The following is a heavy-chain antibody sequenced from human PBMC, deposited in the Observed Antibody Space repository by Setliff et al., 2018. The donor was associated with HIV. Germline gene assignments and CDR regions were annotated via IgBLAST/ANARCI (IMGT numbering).Heavy chain of an antibody. CDR2: ISDDGSAK. J-gene: IGHJ4*02. CDR1: GFNFNNHA. D-gene: IGHD6-19*01. V-gene: IGHV3-30*04. Sequence: QPGGSLRLSCAASGFNFNNHAMHWVRQAPGKGPECVAVISDDGSAKYYGDSVKGRFTVSRDNSKNTLYLQMNSLRPEDTALYYCARETPNSGWYRKEGYYFDYWGQGTLVTVSS. CDR3: ARETPNSGWYRKEGYYFDY.